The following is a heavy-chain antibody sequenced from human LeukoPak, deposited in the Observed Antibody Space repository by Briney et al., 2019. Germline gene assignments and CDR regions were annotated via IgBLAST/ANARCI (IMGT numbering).Heavy chain of an antibody. CDR2: IKHDGREK. D-gene: IGHD3-10*01. Sequence: PGGSLRLSCEGSGFNFSKYWMVWVRQAAGKGLEWVANIKHDGREKHFVDSVKGRFSISRDNAHNSLYLDMNNLRPEDTALYFCARGGRSLWFADLLTNWGQGILVAVSS. V-gene: IGHV3-7*01. J-gene: IGHJ4*02. CDR3: ARGGRSLWFADLLTN. CDR1: GFNFSKYW.